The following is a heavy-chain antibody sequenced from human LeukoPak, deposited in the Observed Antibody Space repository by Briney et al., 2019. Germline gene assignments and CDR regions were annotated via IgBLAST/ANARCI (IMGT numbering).Heavy chain of an antibody. V-gene: IGHV3-23*01. CDR3: AKAADTNYFRYGDY. J-gene: IGHJ4*02. CDR1: GFTFSNYA. CDR2: ICTIPGVT. Sequence: PGGSLRLSCAASGFTFSNYAMSWVRQAPGKGLEWVSVICTIPGVTYYTESVKGRFTISRDNSKNTVYLQMNNLRADDTALYFCAKAADTNYFRYGDYWGQGTLVTVSS. D-gene: IGHD1-7*01.